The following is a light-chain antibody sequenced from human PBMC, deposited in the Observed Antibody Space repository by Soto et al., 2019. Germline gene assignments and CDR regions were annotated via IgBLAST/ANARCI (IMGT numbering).Light chain of an antibody. CDR1: SSNIGAGYD. CDR2: GTT. Sequence: QSVLTQTPSVSGAPGQRVTISCTGSSSNIGAGYDVHWYQQLPGTAPKLVMYGTTNRPSGVPDRFSGSKSGTSASLAITGLQAEDEADYYCQSYDGTLSGSYVFGIGTKLTVL. V-gene: IGLV1-40*01. CDR3: QSYDGTLSGSYV. J-gene: IGLJ1*01.